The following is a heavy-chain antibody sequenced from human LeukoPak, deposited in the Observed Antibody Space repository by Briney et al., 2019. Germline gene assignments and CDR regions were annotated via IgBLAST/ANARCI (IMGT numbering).Heavy chain of an antibody. J-gene: IGHJ6*03. CDR2: IYYSGST. CDR1: GGSISSYY. CDR3: ARSEGTDYYDSSGGYYYMDV. V-gene: IGHV4-59*01. D-gene: IGHD3-22*01. Sequence: SETLSLTCTVSGGSISSYYWSWIRQPPGKGLEWIGYIYYSGSTNYNPSLKSRVTISVDTSKNQFSLKLSSVTAADTAVYYCARSEGTDYYDSSGGYYYMDVWGKGTTVTVSS.